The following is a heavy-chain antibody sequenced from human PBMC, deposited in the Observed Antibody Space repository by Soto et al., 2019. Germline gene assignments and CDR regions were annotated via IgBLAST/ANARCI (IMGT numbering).Heavy chain of an antibody. V-gene: IGHV1-69*08. D-gene: IGHD2-15*01. CDR3: ARDPISGNDPAYFDY. Sequence: QVQLVQSGAEVKRPGSSVKVSCKASGGSFISYSINWVRQAPGQGLEWMGRIIPVLDKTHYSQKFQDRVTITTDNTTTTVYMPLLSQRAEDTALYYCARDPISGNDPAYFDYWAQGTLVTVSS. J-gene: IGHJ4*02. CDR2: IIPVLDKT. CDR1: GGSFISYS.